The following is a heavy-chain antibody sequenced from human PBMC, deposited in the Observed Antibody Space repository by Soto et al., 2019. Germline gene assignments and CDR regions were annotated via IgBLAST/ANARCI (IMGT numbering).Heavy chain of an antibody. V-gene: IGHV1-18*01. CDR2: ITTDKGKT. CDR1: GYTFTSYG. J-gene: IGHJ4*02. Sequence: VQLVQSGPEVKKPGASVKVSCKTSGYTFTSYGISWVRQAPGQGLEWMGWITTDKGKTTYAQKFQGRVTMTTDTPTSTAHMELRSLRSDDTAVYYCATRSPAFDYWGQGTLVTVSS. CDR3: ATRSPAFDY.